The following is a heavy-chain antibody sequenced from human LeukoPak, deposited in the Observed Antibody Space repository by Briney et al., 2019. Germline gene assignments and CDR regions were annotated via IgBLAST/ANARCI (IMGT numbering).Heavy chain of an antibody. D-gene: IGHD3-9*01. Sequence: PSETLSLTCTVSGGSTSSYYWSWIRQPSGKGLEWIGYIYYSGSTNYNPSLKSRVTISVDTSKNQFSPKLSSVTAADTAVYYCARDLGDYDILTGYYPNWFDPWGQGTLVTVSS. CDR3: ARDLGDYDILTGYYPNWFDP. J-gene: IGHJ5*02. CDR1: GGSTSSYY. CDR2: IYYSGST. V-gene: IGHV4-59*01.